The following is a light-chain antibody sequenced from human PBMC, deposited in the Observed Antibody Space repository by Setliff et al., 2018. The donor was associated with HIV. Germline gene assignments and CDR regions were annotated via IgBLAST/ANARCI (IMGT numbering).Light chain of an antibody. J-gene: IGLJ3*02. CDR2: END. CDR3: QSYDTDSKKVM. V-gene: IGLV6-57*01. Sequence: NFMLTQPHSVSESPGKTVTISCTRSSGNIAENYVNWYQQRPGSSPTTVIYENDERPSGVPDRFSGSSGYSSNSASLTISGLRTEDEAYYYCQSYDTDSKKVMFGGGTKVTVL. CDR1: SGNIAENY.